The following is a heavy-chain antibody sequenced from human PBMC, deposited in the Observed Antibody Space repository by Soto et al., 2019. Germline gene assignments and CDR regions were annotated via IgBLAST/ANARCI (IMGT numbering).Heavy chain of an antibody. J-gene: IGHJ6*02. CDR3: ARYASDFWSGYTRRYYYYGMDV. CDR2: IYYSGST. D-gene: IGHD3-3*01. CDR1: GGAISSYY. V-gene: IGHV4-59*01. Sequence: ASETLSLTCTVSGGAISSYYWSWIRQPPGKGLEWIGYIYYSGSTNYNPSLKSRVTISVDTSKNQFSLKLSSVTAADTAVYYCARYASDFWSGYTRRYYYYGMDVWGQGTTVTVSS.